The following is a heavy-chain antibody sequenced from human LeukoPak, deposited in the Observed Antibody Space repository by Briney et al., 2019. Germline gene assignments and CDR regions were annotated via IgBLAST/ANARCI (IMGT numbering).Heavy chain of an antibody. Sequence: QPGGSLRVSCAASGFTLSSYWMHWARQTPGKGLVWVSRINSDGSSTRYADSVKGRFTISRDDAKNTLYLQMNSLRAEDTAVYYCARITSRDYFDYWGQGTLVTVSS. V-gene: IGHV3-74*01. CDR3: ARITSRDYFDY. CDR1: GFTLSSYW. CDR2: INSDGSST. D-gene: IGHD2-2*01. J-gene: IGHJ4*02.